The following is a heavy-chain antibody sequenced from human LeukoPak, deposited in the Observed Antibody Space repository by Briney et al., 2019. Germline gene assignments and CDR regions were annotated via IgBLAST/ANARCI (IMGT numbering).Heavy chain of an antibody. J-gene: IGHJ4*02. Sequence: SETLSLTCTVSGGSISSGGYYWSWIRQHPGKGLEWIGYIYYSGSTYYNPSLKSRVTISVDTSKTQFSLKLSSVTAADTAVYCCARGALDCSSTSCRPYYFDYWGQGTLVTVSS. CDR3: ARGALDCSSTSCRPYYFDY. D-gene: IGHD2-2*01. CDR2: IYYSGST. V-gene: IGHV4-31*03. CDR1: GGSISSGGYY.